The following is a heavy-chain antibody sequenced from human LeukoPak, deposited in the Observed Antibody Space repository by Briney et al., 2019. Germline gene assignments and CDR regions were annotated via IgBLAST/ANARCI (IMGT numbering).Heavy chain of an antibody. J-gene: IGHJ6*03. CDR1: GYTFTSYG. CDR3: ARGPSLHYYYYMDV. CDR2: IIPIFGTA. V-gene: IGHV1-69*05. Sequence: ASVKVSCKASGYTFTSYGISWVRQAPGQGLEWMGGIIPIFGTANYAQKFQGRVTITTDESTSTAYMELSSLRSEDTAVYYCARGPSLHYYYYMDVWGKGTTVTVSS. D-gene: IGHD6-6*01.